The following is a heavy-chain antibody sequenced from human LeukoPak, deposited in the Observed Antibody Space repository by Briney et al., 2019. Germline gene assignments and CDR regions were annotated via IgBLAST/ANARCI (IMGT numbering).Heavy chain of an antibody. CDR3: TREVNAFDI. J-gene: IGHJ3*02. V-gene: IGHV3-74*01. Sequence: LTGGSLRLSCAASGFIFSRYWMHWVRQAPGKGLVWVSRTYSDGSTTTYADSVKGRFTISRDNAKNTLYLQMNSVRVEDTAVYFCTREVNAFDIWGQGTTVTVSS. CDR1: GFIFSRYW. CDR2: TYSDGSTT.